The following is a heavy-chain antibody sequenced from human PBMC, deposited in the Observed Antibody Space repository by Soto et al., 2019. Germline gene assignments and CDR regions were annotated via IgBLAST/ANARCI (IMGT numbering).Heavy chain of an antibody. J-gene: IGHJ6*02. D-gene: IGHD2-15*01. CDR3: ASRSGARGYYYYYYGMDV. V-gene: IGHV4-4*02. CDR2: IYHSGST. CDR1: GGSISSSKW. Sequence: TETLSLNSVVSGGSISSSKWWSWVRQPPGKGLEWIGEIYHSGSTNYNPSLKSRVTISVDKSKNQFSLKLSSVTAADTAVYYCASRSGARGYYYYYYGMDVWGQGTTVTV.